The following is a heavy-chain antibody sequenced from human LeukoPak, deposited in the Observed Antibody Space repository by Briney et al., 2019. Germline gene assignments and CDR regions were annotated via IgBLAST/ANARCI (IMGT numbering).Heavy chain of an antibody. D-gene: IGHD2-2*01. J-gene: IGHJ3*02. V-gene: IGHV1-2*02. Sequence: ASVKVSCKASGYTFTGYYMHWVRQAPGQGLEWMGWINPNSGGTNYAQKFQGRVTMTRDTSISTAYMELSRLRSDDTAVYYCARERCSSTRCYEDAFDIWGQGTMVTVSS. CDR3: ARERCSSTRCYEDAFDI. CDR2: INPNSGGT. CDR1: GYTFTGYY.